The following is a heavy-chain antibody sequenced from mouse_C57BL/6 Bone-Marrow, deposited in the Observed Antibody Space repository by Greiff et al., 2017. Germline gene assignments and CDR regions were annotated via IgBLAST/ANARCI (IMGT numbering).Heavy chain of an antibody. CDR2: INPSNGGT. CDR3: ARTLLFSWYFDV. Sequence: QVQLQQPGTELVKPEASVKLSCKASGYTFTSYWMHWVKQRPGQGLEWIGNINPSNGGTNYNEKFKSKATLTVDKSSSTAYMQLSSLTSEDSAVYYCARTLLFSWYFDVWGTGTTVTVSS. J-gene: IGHJ1*03. D-gene: IGHD1-1*01. V-gene: IGHV1-53*01. CDR1: GYTFTSYW.